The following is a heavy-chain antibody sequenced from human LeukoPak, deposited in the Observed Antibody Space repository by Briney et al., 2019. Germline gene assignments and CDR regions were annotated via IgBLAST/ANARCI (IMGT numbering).Heavy chain of an antibody. D-gene: IGHD7-27*01. CDR2: IYPGDSDT. Sequence: GAALKTSYKGSGYRFTSYWIGWLRQMPGKGLEWMGIIYPGDSDTRYSPSFQGQVTISADKSISTAYLQWSSLKASDTAMYYCARSPPRLGYDYFDYWGQGTLVTVSS. V-gene: IGHV5-51*01. CDR1: GYRFTSYW. CDR3: ARSPPRLGYDYFDY. J-gene: IGHJ4*02.